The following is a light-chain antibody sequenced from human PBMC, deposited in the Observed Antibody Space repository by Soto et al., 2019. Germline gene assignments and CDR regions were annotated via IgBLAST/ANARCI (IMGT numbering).Light chain of an antibody. J-gene: IGKJ1*01. Sequence: EIVLTQPPGTLSLSPGERATLSCRASQSVSNNYLAWYQKKPGPAPRLLIYGASNRATGIPDRFSGSGSGTDFTLTISRLEPEDFAVYYCQQYGSSGTFGQGTKVDIK. CDR2: GAS. V-gene: IGKV3-20*01. CDR3: QQYGSSGT. CDR1: QSVSNNY.